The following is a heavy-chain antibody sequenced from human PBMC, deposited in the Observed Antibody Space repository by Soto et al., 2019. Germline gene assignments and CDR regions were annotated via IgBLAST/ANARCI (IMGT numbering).Heavy chain of an antibody. CDR3: ARDTYYYDSHYYYGVDV. V-gene: IGHV3-7*01. CDR2: IKQDGSEK. J-gene: IGHJ6*02. CDR1: GFSFNRHW. D-gene: IGHD3-22*01. Sequence: GGALRLSCAASGFSFNRHWMSWVRQAPGKGLEWVASIKQDGSEKYYVDSVKGRFTISRDNAENSLSLQMNSLRAEDTAVYYCARDTYYYDSHYYYGVDVWGQGTRVTVSS.